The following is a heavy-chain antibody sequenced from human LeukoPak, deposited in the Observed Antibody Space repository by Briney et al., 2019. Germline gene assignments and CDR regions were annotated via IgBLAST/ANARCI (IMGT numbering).Heavy chain of an antibody. D-gene: IGHD3-3*01. Sequence: SETLSLTCTVSGGSISSYYWGWIRQPPGKGLEWIGYIYYSGSTNYNPSLKSRVTISVDTSKNQFSLKLSFVTAADTAVYYCARGSYDFWSGYYEHYYYYMDVWGKGTTVTVSS. CDR1: GGSISSYY. CDR2: IYYSGST. J-gene: IGHJ6*03. V-gene: IGHV4-59*01. CDR3: ARGSYDFWSGYYEHYYYYMDV.